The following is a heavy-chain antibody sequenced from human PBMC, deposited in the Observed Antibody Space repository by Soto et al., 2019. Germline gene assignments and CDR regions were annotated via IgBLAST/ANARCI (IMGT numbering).Heavy chain of an antibody. D-gene: IGHD2-2*01. Sequence: QVKLVESGGDVVQPGRSLSLSCAASGFTFNIFGMHWVRQAPGKGLEWVAVISSDGSETYYADSVKGRFTISRDNCKNTLYLQMNSLRGEDTAVYLCANARCVSTTCSWFDSWGQGALVSVSS. J-gene: IGHJ5*01. CDR2: ISSDGSET. CDR1: GFTFNIFG. V-gene: IGHV3-30*18. CDR3: ANARCVSTTCSWFDS.